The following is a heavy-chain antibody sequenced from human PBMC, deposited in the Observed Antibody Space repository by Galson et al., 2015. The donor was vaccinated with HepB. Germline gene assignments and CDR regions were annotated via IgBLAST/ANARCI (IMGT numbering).Heavy chain of an antibody. V-gene: IGHV1-18*04. CDR3: ARDPNYDFWSGYYTSWFDP. D-gene: IGHD3-3*01. J-gene: IGHJ5*02. Sequence: SVKVSCKASGYPFTSYSISWVRQAPGQGLEWMGWISAYNGNTNYAQKLQGRVTMTTDTSTSTAYMELRSLRSDDTAVYCCARDPNYDFWSGYYTSWFDPWGQGTLVTVSS. CDR1: GYPFTSYS. CDR2: ISAYNGNT.